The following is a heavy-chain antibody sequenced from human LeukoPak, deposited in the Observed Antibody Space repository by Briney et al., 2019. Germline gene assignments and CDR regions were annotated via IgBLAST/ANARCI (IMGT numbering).Heavy chain of an antibody. V-gene: IGHV3-15*01. CDR2: IKRKSDGGTP. D-gene: IGHD3-10*01. CDR3: VTGGHYFGT. J-gene: IGHJ5*02. Sequence: GGSLRLSCAASGFTFSSYAMSWVRQAPGKGLEWVGRIKRKSDGGTPDYAAPVKGRFTSSRDDSINTLYLQMNSLKTDDTAVYHCVTGGHYFGTWGQGTLVTVSP. CDR1: GFTFSSYA.